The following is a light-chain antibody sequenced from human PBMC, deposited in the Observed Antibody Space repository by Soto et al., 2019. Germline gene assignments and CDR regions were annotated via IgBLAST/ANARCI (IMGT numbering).Light chain of an antibody. CDR3: QQRASWPST. CDR2: DAS. V-gene: IGKV3-15*01. J-gene: IGKJ4*01. CDR1: QSLGFK. Sequence: EIVMTQSPATLSVSPGERATLSCRASQSLGFKLAWFQQKPGQAPRLLIYDASNRATGIPARFSGSGSGTEFTLTISSLQSEDFAVYYCQQRASWPSTFGGGTKVDVK.